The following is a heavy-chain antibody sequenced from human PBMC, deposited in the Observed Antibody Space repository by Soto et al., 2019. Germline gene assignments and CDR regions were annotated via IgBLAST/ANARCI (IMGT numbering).Heavy chain of an antibody. D-gene: IGHD1-1*01. J-gene: IGHJ5*02. CDR3: ARSRGYGRFDP. V-gene: IGHV2-5*02. CDR2: IYGDDDK. Sequence: QITLKESGPTLVKPTQTLTLTCTFSGFSLSTSGVGVGWVRQPPGKALEWLALIYGDDDKRYSPSLKSRLTLTKDTSKNQVVLTLTNMDPEDTATYYCARSRGYGRFDPWGQGTLITVSS. CDR1: GFSLSTSGVG.